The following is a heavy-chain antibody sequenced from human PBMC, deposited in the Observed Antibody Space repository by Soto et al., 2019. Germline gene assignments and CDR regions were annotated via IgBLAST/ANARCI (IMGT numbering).Heavy chain of an antibody. Sequence: PGGSLRLSCAASGFTFSSYEMNWVRQAPGKGLEWVSSIGTAGDTYYPGSVKGRFTISRENAKNSLYLQMNSLRAGDTAVYYCARGSPFVIAAASYYGMDVWGQGTKVTVPS. V-gene: IGHV3-13*01. D-gene: IGHD6-13*01. CDR3: ARGSPFVIAAASYYGMDV. J-gene: IGHJ6*02. CDR1: GFTFSSYE. CDR2: IGTAGDT.